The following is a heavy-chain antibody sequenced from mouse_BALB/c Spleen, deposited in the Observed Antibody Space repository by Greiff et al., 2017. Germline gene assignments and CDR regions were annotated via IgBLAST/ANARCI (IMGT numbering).Heavy chain of an antibody. D-gene: IGHD1-1*01. V-gene: IGHV1-80*01. CDR3: AREAYYYGIAMDY. CDR1: GYAFSSYW. Sequence: QVQLQQSGAELVRPGSSVKISCKASGYAFSSYWMNWVKQRPGQGLEWIGQIYPGDGDTNYNGKFKGKATLTADKSSSTAYMQLSSLTSEDSAVYFCAREAYYYGIAMDYWGQGTSVTVSS. CDR2: IYPGDGDT. J-gene: IGHJ4*01.